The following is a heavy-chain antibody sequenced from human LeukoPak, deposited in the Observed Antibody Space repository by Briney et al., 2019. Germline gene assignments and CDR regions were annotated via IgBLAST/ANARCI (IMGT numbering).Heavy chain of an antibody. J-gene: IGHJ4*02. Sequence: GESLRISCKGSGYSFTSYWISWVRQMPGKGLEWMGRIYPSDSYTNYSPSFQGHVTISADKSISTAYLQWSSLKASDTAMYYCARLSSKQWLVHPVDYWGQGTLVTVSS. CDR3: ARLSSKQWLVHPVDY. CDR2: IYPSDSYT. D-gene: IGHD6-19*01. V-gene: IGHV5-10-1*01. CDR1: GYSFTSYW.